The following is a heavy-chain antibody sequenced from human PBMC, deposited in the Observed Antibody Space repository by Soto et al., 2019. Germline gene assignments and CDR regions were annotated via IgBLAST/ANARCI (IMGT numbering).Heavy chain of an antibody. CDR1: GFTFSSYW. CDR2: INSDGSST. D-gene: IGHD1-1*01. V-gene: IGHV3-74*01. CDR3: ARDAVQSGGLWVYYYYGMDV. Sequence: GGSLRLSCADSGFTFSSYWMHWVRQAPGKGLVWVSRINSDGSSTSYADSVKGRFTISRDNAKNTLYLQMNSLRAEDTAVYYCARDAVQSGGLWVYYYYGMDVWGQGTTVTVSS. J-gene: IGHJ6*02.